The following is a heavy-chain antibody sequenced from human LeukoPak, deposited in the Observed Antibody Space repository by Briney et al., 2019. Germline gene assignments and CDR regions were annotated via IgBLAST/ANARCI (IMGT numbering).Heavy chain of an antibody. V-gene: IGHV1-2*02. J-gene: IGHJ6*02. CDR2: INPNSGGT. D-gene: IGHD3-3*01. CDR1: GYTFTGYY. Sequence: ASVKVSCTASGYTFTGYYMHWVRQAPGQGLEWMGWINPNSGGTNYAQKFQGRVTMTRDTSISTAYMELSRLRSDDTAVYYCARVFGVVIGYYGMDVWGQGTTVTVSS. CDR3: ARVFGVVIGYYGMDV.